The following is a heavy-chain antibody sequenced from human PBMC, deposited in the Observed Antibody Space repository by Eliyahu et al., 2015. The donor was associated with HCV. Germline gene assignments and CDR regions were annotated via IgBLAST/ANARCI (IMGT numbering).Heavy chain of an antibody. CDR2: ITGSSSHI. D-gene: IGHD3-3*01. J-gene: IGHJ4*02. CDR1: GFTFSSYS. Sequence: EVQLVESGGGLVKPGGSLRLSCAASGFTFSSYSMTWVRQAPGKGLEWVSSITGSSSHIYYADSVRGRFTISRDNAKNSLYLQMNSLRGDDTAVYYCARDFNFWSNYYNRGPEVDHWGQGTLVTVSS. CDR3: ARDFNFWSNYYNRGPEVDH. V-gene: IGHV3-21*01.